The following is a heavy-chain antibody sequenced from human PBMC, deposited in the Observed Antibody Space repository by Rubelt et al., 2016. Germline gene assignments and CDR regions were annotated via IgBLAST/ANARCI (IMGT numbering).Heavy chain of an antibody. CDR3: AGGHSSSCWYY. D-gene: IGHD6-19*01. V-gene: IGHV4-59*12. CDR2: IYYSGRT. Sequence: QVQLQESGPGLVKPSKTLSLTCTVSGGSISTYYWSWIRQPPGKGLEWIGNIYYSGRTNYNPSLKSRVTISVDTSKNQFSRKLGSVTAADTAVYYCAGGHSSSCWYYWGQGALVTVSS. J-gene: IGHJ4*02. CDR1: GGSISTYY.